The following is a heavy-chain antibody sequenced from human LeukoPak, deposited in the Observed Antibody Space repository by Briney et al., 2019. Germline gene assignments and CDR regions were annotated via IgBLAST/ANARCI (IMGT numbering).Heavy chain of an antibody. CDR2: IKEDGSEK. Sequence: PGGSLRLSCAASGFTFSRHWMSWVRQAPGKGLEWVANIKEDGSEKYYVDSVEGRFTISRDNAKNSLYLQMNSLRAEDTAVYFCARAKLSRTPCGWDYWGQGTLVTVSS. CDR1: GFTFSRHW. CDR3: ARAKLSRTPCGWDY. V-gene: IGHV3-7*01. J-gene: IGHJ4*02.